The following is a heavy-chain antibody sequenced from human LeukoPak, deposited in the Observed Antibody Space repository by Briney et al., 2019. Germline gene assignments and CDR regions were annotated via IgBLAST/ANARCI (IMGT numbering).Heavy chain of an antibody. D-gene: IGHD1-26*01. Sequence: GGSLRLSCAASGFTFSSYGMHWVRQAPGKGLEWAAVIWYDGSNKYYADSVKGRFTISRDNSMNTLYLQMNSLRAEDTAVYYCARALSSGSYGWFDPRGQGTLVTVSS. J-gene: IGHJ5*02. CDR1: GFTFSSYG. CDR2: IWYDGSNK. V-gene: IGHV3-33*01. CDR3: ARALSSGSYGWFDP.